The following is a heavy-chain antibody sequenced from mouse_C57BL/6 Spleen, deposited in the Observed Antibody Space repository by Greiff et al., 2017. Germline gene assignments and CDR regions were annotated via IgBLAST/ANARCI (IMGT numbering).Heavy chain of an antibody. Sequence: EVKLMESGGGLVKPGGSLKLSCAASGFTFSSYAMSWVRQTPEKRLEWVATISDGGSYTYYPDNVKGRFTISRDNAKNNLYLQMSHLKSEDTAMYYCARDVISLYAMDYCGQGTSVTVSS. J-gene: IGHJ4*01. CDR1: GFTFSSYA. CDR2: ISDGGSYT. V-gene: IGHV5-4*01. CDR3: ARDVISLYAMDY.